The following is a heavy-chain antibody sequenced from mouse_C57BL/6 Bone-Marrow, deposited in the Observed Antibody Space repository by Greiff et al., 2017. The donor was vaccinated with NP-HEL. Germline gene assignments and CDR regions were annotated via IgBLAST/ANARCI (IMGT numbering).Heavy chain of an antibody. CDR2: IHPNSGST. V-gene: IGHV1-64*01. J-gene: IGHJ3*01. Sequence: QVQLQQPGAELVKPGASVKLSCKASGYTFTSYWMHWVKQRPGQGLEWIGMIHPNSGSTNYNEKFKSKATLTVDKSSSTAYMQLSSLTSEDSAVYYCARSTSPSYYAWFAYWGQGTLVTVSA. D-gene: IGHD2-10*01. CDR3: ARSTSPSYYAWFAY. CDR1: GYTFTSYW.